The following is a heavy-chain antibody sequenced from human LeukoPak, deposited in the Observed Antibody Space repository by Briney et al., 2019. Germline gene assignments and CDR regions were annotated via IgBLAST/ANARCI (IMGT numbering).Heavy chain of an antibody. V-gene: IGHV3-53*01. CDR3: ARGRSGSYCFQH. CDR2: LYSGGTT. J-gene: IGHJ1*01. D-gene: IGHD1-26*01. Sequence: GGSLRLSCAASGFTVTNYYMSWVRQAPGTGLECASVLYSGGTTYYADSVKGRFTISRDSSKNMLYLQMNDLRAEDTAVYYCARGRSGSYCFQHWGQGTLVTVSS. CDR1: GFTVTNYY.